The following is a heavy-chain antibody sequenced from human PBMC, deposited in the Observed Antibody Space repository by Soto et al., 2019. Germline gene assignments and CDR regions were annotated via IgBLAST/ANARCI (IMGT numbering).Heavy chain of an antibody. V-gene: IGHV1-18*01. D-gene: IGHD1-1*01. CDR3: ARAATNLDPEQLELVGGYSYYYMDV. CDR2: ISAYNGDT. J-gene: IGHJ6*03. Sequence: QVQLVQSGGEVKKPGASVKVSCKASGYTFTSYGISWVRQAPGQGLEWLGWISAYNGDTNYPQKLQGSVTMTIDTSTNTAYMDLRSLRSDDTAVYYCARAATNLDPEQLELVGGYSYYYMDVWGKGTTVTVSS. CDR1: GYTFTSYG.